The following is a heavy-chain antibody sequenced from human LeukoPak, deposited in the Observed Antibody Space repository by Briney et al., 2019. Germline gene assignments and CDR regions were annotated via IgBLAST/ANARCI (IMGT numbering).Heavy chain of an antibody. Sequence: GGSLRLSCAASGFTFSSHWMTWVRQAPGKGLEWVSLIYSGGSTYYADSVKGRFTISRDNAKNSLYLQMNSLRAEDTAVYYCAELGITTIGGVWGKGTTVTISS. D-gene: IGHD3-10*02. CDR3: AELGITTIGGV. J-gene: IGHJ6*04. CDR1: GFTFSSHW. CDR2: IYSGGST. V-gene: IGHV3-66*01.